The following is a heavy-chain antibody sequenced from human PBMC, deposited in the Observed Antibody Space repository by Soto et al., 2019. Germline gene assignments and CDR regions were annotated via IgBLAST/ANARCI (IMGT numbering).Heavy chain of an antibody. CDR3: AKPLRFLEWLFDY. J-gene: IGHJ4*02. CDR1: GFTFSSYA. Sequence: EVPLLESGGGLVQPGGSLRLSCAASGFTFSSYAMSWVRQAPGKGLEWVSAISGSGGSTYYADSVKGRFTISRDNSKNTLYLQMNSLRAEDTAVYYCAKPLRFLEWLFDYWGQGTLVTVSS. D-gene: IGHD3-3*01. V-gene: IGHV3-23*01. CDR2: ISGSGGST.